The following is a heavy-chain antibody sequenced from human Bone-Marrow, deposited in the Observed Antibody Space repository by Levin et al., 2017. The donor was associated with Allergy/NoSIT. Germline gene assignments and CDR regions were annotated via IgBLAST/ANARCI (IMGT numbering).Heavy chain of an antibody. CDR2: IKTKAYGGTT. V-gene: IGHV3-49*03. D-gene: IGHD2-15*01. CDR1: GFTFGDFA. J-gene: IGHJ4*02. Sequence: GESLKISCTASGFTFGDFALTWFRQAPGKGLEWVGLIKTKAYGGTTIYAASVEGRFTISRDDSKSIAYLQMNSLKTEDTAVYYCTRVPLGNCTSSRCSAFDYWGQGTLVTVSS. CDR3: TRVPLGNCTSSRCSAFDY.